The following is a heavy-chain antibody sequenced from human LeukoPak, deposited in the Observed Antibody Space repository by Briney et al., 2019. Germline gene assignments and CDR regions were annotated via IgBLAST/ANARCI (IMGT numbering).Heavy chain of an antibody. CDR2: IYYSGST. CDR3: AGIAWGHYDILTGIDY. V-gene: IGHV4-59*01. CDR1: GGSISSYY. D-gene: IGHD3-9*01. Sequence: SETLSLTCTVSGGSISSYYWSWIRQPPGKGLEWIGYIYYSGSTNYNPSLKSRVTISVDTSKNQFSLKLSSVTAADTAVYYCAGIAWGHYDILTGIDYWGQGTLVTVSS. J-gene: IGHJ4*02.